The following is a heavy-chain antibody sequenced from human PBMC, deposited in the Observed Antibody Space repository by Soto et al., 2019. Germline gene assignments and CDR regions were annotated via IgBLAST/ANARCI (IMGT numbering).Heavy chain of an antibody. V-gene: IGHV7-4-1*01. CDR3: ARGSRAYSSSSGGAPVQERNWFDP. D-gene: IGHD6-6*01. Sequence: GASVKVSCKASGYTFTSYAMNWVRQAPGQGLEWMGWINTNTGNPTYAQGFTGRFVFSLDTSVSTAYLQICSLKAEDTAVYYCARGSRAYSSSSGGAPVQERNWFDPWGQGTLVTVSS. CDR1: GYTFTSYA. J-gene: IGHJ5*02. CDR2: INTNTGNP.